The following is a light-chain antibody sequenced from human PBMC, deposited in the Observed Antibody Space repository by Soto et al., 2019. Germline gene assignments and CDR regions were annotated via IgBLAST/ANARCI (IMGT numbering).Light chain of an antibody. J-gene: IGKJ1*01. CDR3: QKYHSAPWT. CDR1: QAISTY. CDR2: AAS. Sequence: DIPMTQSPSSLSASVGDRVTLTCRASQAISTYLAWYQQRPGKAPTLLIYAASTLQSGVPSRFIGSGYGTDFTLTISSLQPEDVSTYYCQKYHSAPWTFGQGTKVEIK. V-gene: IGKV1-27*01.